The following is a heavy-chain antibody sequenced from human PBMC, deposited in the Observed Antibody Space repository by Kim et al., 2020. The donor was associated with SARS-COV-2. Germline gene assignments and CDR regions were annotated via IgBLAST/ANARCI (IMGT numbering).Heavy chain of an antibody. CDR1: GFTFSSYG. V-gene: IGHV3-33*01. CDR3: AREYIYDKYCSGCSCYCVVYYCGMDV. Sequence: GGSLRLSCAASGFTFSSYGMHWVRQAPGKGLEWVAVIWYDGSNKYYADSVKGRFTISRDNSKNTLYLQMNSLRAEDTAVYYCAREYIYDKYCSGCSCYCVVYYCGMDVWGQGTTVTVSS. CDR2: IWYDGSNK. J-gene: IGHJ6*02. D-gene: IGHD2-15*01.